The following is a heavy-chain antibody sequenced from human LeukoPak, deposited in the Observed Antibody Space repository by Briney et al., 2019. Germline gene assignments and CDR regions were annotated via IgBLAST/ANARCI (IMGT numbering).Heavy chain of an antibody. J-gene: IGHJ4*02. Sequence: GGSLRLSCAASGFTFSSYAMHWVRQAPGKGLEWVAVISYDGSNKYYADSVKGRFTISRDNSKNTLYLQMNSLRAEDTAVYYCARVKNRYYYDSSGSWDYFDYWGQGALVTVSS. CDR2: ISYDGSNK. CDR1: GFTFSSYA. D-gene: IGHD3-22*01. V-gene: IGHV3-30-3*01. CDR3: ARVKNRYYYDSSGSWDYFDY.